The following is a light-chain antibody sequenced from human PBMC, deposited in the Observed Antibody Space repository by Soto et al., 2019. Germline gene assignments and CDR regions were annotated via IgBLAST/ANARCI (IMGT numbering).Light chain of an antibody. J-gene: IGKJ1*01. CDR2: DAS. CDR1: QSISSW. Sequence: DIQMTQSPSTLSASVGDRVTITCRAGQSISSWLAWYQQKPGKAPKLLIYDASSLESGFPSSFSGSGSGTEFTLTISSLQSDDFATYYCQQYHSYSPWTFGQGTKVDIK. V-gene: IGKV1-5*01. CDR3: QQYHSYSPWT.